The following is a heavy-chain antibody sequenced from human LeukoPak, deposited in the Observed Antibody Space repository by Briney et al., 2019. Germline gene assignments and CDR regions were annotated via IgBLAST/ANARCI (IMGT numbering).Heavy chain of an antibody. J-gene: IGHJ4*02. CDR2: ITITSDKI. D-gene: IGHD4-23*01. CDR3: AREAYWGSSGKGFDS. Sequence: PGGSLRLSCAASGFTFTGYSMNWFRQAPGKGLEWVSYITITSDKIYYADSVKGRFTISRDYARNSLYLQMNSLRDEDTAVYFCAREAYWGSSGKGFDSWGQGTLVIVSS. V-gene: IGHV3-48*02. CDR1: GFTFTGYS.